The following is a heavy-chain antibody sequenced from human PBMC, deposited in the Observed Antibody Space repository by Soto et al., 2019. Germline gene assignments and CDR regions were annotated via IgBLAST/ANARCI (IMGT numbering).Heavy chain of an antibody. CDR3: VIRGVKSKLERLYYFDY. CDR1: GFTFSSYW. V-gene: IGHV3-74*01. D-gene: IGHD1-1*01. Sequence: GGSLRLSCAASGFTFSSYWMHWVRQAPGKGLVWVSRINSDGSSTSYADSVKGRFTISRDNAKNTLYLQMNSLRAEDTAVYYCVIRGVKSKLERLYYFDYWGQGTLVTVSS. CDR2: INSDGSST. J-gene: IGHJ4*02.